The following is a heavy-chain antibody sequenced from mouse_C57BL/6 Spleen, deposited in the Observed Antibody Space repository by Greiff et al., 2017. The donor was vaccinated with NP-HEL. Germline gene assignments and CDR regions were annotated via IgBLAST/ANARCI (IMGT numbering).Heavy chain of an antibody. CDR1: GYTFTSYW. CDR2: IYPSDSET. CDR3: ARFYGYSYAMGY. V-gene: IGHV1-61*01. D-gene: IGHD2-2*01. J-gene: IGHJ4*01. Sequence: VQLQQPGAELVRPGSSVKLSCKASGYTFTSYWMDWVKQRPGQGLEWIGNIYPSDSETHYNQKFKDKATLTVDKSSSTAYMQLSSLTSEDSAFYYCARFYGYSYAMGYWGQGPSVTVSS.